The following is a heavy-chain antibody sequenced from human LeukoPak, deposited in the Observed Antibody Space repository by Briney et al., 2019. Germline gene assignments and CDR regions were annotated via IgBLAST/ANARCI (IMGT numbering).Heavy chain of an antibody. CDR3: AKDPCVTSCSFDY. V-gene: IGHV3-23*01. J-gene: IGHJ4*02. CDR2: ISGSGGST. D-gene: IGHD2-2*01. Sequence: GGSLRLSCAVSGFTVSTNYMAWVSQAPGKGLEWVSAISGSGGSTYYADSVKGRFTISRDNSKNTLYLQMNSLRAEDTAVYYCAKDPCVTSCSFDYWGQGTLVTVSS. CDR1: GFTVSTNY.